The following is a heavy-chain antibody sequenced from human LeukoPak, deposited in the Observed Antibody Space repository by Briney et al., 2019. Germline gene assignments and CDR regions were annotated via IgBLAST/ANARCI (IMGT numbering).Heavy chain of an antibody. V-gene: IGHV3-33*01. CDR3: ARGLSDYGEIDH. Sequence: GGSLRLSCAASGFTFSSYGMHWVRQAPGKGLEWVAVIWYDGSNKYYADSVKGRFTISRDNSKNTLYLQMNSLRAEDTAVYYCARGLSDYGEIDHWGQGTLVTVSS. CDR1: GFTFSSYG. D-gene: IGHD4-17*01. CDR2: IWYDGSNK. J-gene: IGHJ5*02.